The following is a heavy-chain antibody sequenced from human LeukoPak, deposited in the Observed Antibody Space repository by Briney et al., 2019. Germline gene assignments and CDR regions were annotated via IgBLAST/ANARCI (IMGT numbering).Heavy chain of an antibody. CDR1: GGSISSNSYY. Sequence: SETLSLTCTVSGGSISSNSYYWGWIRQPPGKGLEWIGSIYYSGSTYYNPSLKSRVTISVDTSKNQFSLKLSSVTAADTAVYYCARAFRARYFDLWGRGTLVTVSS. J-gene: IGHJ2*01. D-gene: IGHD2/OR15-2a*01. V-gene: IGHV4-39*01. CDR2: IYYSGST. CDR3: ARAFRARYFDL.